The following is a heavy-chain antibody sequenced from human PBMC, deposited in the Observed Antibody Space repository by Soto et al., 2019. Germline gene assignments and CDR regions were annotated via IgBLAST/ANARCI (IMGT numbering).Heavy chain of an antibody. CDR3: AREARVVVAATEVYYYYGMDV. D-gene: IGHD2-15*01. J-gene: IGHJ6*02. V-gene: IGHV4-59*12. CDR2: MHYNGYT. Sequence: SETLSLTCTVSSDSISNYYCSWFRQPPGKGLEWIGYMHYNGYTSYNPSLRSRVTISVDTSKNQFSLKLSSVTAADTAVYYCAREARVVVAATEVYYYYGMDVWGQGTTVTVSS. CDR1: SDSISNYY.